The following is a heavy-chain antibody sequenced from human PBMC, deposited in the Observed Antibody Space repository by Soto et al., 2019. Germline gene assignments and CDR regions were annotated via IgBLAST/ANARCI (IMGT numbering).Heavy chain of an antibody. J-gene: IGHJ6*02. Sequence: GGSLRLSCAASGFTFDDYAMHWVRQAPGKGLEWVSGISWNSGSIGYADSVKGRFTISRDNAKNSLYLQMNSLRAEDTALYYCAKERVAYYGMDVWGQGTTVTV. D-gene: IGHD2-15*01. CDR1: GFTFDDYA. CDR3: AKERVAYYGMDV. V-gene: IGHV3-9*01. CDR2: ISWNSGSI.